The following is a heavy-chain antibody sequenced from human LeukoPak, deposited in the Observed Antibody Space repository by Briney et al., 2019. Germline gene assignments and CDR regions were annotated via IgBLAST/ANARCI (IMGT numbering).Heavy chain of an antibody. CDR3: AKDYGSGSYYSYYYYMDV. D-gene: IGHD3-10*01. V-gene: IGHV3-23*01. CDR1: AFTLSTYA. CDR2: ISAGKGNT. Sequence: GGSLRLSCAASAFTLSTYAMSWVRQAPGKGLEWVSGISAGKGNTYYADSVKGRFTISRDNSKNTLYLQMNSLRAEDTAVYYCAKDYGSGSYYSYYYYMDVWGKGTTVTISS. J-gene: IGHJ6*03.